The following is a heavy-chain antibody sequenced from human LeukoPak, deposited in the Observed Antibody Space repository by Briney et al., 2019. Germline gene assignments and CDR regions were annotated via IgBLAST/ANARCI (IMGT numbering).Heavy chain of an antibody. V-gene: IGHV4-59*01. J-gene: IGHJ4*02. D-gene: IGHD6-19*01. CDR3: ARHYSYSSGWYDY. CDR1: GGSISSYY. Sequence: SETLSLTCTVSGGSISSYYWSWIRQPPGKGLEWIGYIYYSGSTNYNPSLKSRVTISVDTSKNQFSLKLSSVTAADTAVYYCARHYSYSSGWYDYWGQGTLVTVSS. CDR2: IYYSGST.